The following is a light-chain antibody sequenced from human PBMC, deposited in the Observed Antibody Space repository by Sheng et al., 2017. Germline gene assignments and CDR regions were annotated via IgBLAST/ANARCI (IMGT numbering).Light chain of an antibody. CDR2: GTS. V-gene: IGKV3-15*01. J-gene: IGKJ1*01. Sequence: ETVMTQSPATLSVSPGERATLSCRASQSISSDLAWYQQKPGQAPRLLIYGTSTRATGVPARFSGSGSGTEFTLTISSLQSEDFAVYYCHQYNEWPRTFGQGTDGGSQT. CDR1: QSISSD. CDR3: HQYNEWPRT.